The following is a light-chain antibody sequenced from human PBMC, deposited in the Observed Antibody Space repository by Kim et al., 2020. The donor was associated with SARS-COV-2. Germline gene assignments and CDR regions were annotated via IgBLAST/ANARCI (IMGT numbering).Light chain of an antibody. CDR2: GAS. J-gene: IGKJ1*01. CDR3: QKYKSASWT. Sequence: DIQMTQSPSSLSASVGDRVTITCRASQGISNYLAWYQQKPGKVPKLLIYGASALQSGVPSRFSGSGSGTDFTLTISDLQPEDVATYYCQKYKSASWTFGQGTKVEIK. CDR1: QGISNY. V-gene: IGKV1-27*01.